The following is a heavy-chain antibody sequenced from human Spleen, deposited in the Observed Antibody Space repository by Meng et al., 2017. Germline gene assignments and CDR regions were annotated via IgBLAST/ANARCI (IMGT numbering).Heavy chain of an antibody. J-gene: IGHJ4*02. Sequence: ASVKVSCKPSGYNFPDYYIHWVRRAPGQGLEWMGRINPKSGDTHYAQKFQARVTMTGDTSISTAYMELSGLRSDDTAMYYCARDGEMSSSWYDFDYWGQGTLVTVSS. V-gene: IGHV1-2*06. CDR3: ARDGEMSSSWYDFDY. CDR1: GYNFPDYY. CDR2: INPKSGDT. D-gene: IGHD6-13*01.